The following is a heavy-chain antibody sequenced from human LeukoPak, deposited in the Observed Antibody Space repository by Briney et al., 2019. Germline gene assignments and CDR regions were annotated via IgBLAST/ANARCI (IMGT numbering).Heavy chain of an antibody. Sequence: SETLSLTCAVSGGSISSSNWWSWVRQPPGKGLEWIGEIYHSGSTNYNPSLKSRVTISVDKSKNQFSLKLSSVTAADTAVYYCARVATMVRGAPFDYWGQGTLVTVSS. CDR2: IYHSGST. CDR3: ARVATMVRGAPFDY. V-gene: IGHV4-4*02. D-gene: IGHD3-10*01. CDR1: GGSISSSNW. J-gene: IGHJ4*02.